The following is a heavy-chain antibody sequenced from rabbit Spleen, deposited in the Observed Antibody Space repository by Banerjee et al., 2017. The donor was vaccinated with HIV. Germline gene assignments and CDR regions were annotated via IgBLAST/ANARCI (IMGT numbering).Heavy chain of an antibody. CDR1: GFSFSSSYD. CDR2: IYTGNNKN. V-gene: IGHV1S40*01. Sequence: VESGGGLVQPGASLTLTCTASGFSFSSSYDMCWVRQAPGKGLEWIGCIYTGNNKNYYASWAKGRFTISKTSSTMVTLQMTGLTAADTATYFCARDAGSYDYIDGYFNLWGQGTLVTV. CDR3: ARDAGSYDYIDGYFNL. D-gene: IGHD8-1*01. J-gene: IGHJ4*01.